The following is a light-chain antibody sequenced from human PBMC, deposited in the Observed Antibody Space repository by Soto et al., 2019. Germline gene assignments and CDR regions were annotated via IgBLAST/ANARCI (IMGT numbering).Light chain of an antibody. CDR1: TSDY. J-gene: IGLJ2*01. CDR3: SSHAGARHSL. V-gene: IGLV2-8*01. CDR2: DVT. Sequence: QSALTQPPSASGSPGQSVTISCTGTTSDYVSWYQQYPGKAPKLMIYDVTKWPSGVPDRFSGSKSGTTASLTVSGLQAEDEADYFCSSHAGARHSLFGGGTKLTVL.